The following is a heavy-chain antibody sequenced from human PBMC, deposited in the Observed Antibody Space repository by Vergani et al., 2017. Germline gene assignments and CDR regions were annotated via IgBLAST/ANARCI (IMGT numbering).Heavy chain of an antibody. CDR1: GLTVSSNY. J-gene: IGHJ4*02. CDR2: IYSGGST. CDR3: ADPDGDDGFSPF. D-gene: IGHD2-21*01. Sequence: EVQLVETGGGLIQPGGSLRLSCAASGLTVSSNYMSWVRQAPGKGLEWVSVIYSGGSTYYADSVKGRFTISRDNSKNTMYLQVNSLRAEDPAFYYCADPDGDDGFSPFWGQGTLVTVSS. V-gene: IGHV3-53*02.